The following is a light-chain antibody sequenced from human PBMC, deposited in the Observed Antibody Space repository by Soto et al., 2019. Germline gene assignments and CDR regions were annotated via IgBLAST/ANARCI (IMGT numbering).Light chain of an antibody. CDR2: DAS. J-gene: IGKJ1*01. CDR3: HQYGSSPWT. Sequence: EIVLTQSPGTLSLSPGERATLSCRASQGISSRYLAWYQQKPGQAPRLLIYDASNRATDIPDRFSGSGSGTDFTLTISRLESEDFAVYYCHQYGSSPWTFGQGTKVEIK. CDR1: QGISSRY. V-gene: IGKV3-20*01.